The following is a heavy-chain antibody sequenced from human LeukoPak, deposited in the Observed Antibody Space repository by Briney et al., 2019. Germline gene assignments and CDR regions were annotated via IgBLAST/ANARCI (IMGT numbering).Heavy chain of an antibody. V-gene: IGHV4-59*01. J-gene: IGHJ4*02. D-gene: IGHD3-16*01. Sequence: SETLSLTCTVSGASISSYYWSWIRQPPGKGLEWIGYIYYSGSTNYNPSLKSRVTISVDTSKNQFSLKLSSVTAADSAVYYCARDVWGENYFDYWGQGTLVTVSS. CDR2: IYYSGST. CDR3: ARDVWGENYFDY. CDR1: GASISSYY.